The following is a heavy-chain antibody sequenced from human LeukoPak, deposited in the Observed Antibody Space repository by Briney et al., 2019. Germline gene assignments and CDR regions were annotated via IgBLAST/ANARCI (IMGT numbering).Heavy chain of an antibody. CDR2: MYYSGST. D-gene: IGHD6-19*01. Sequence: SETLSLTCTVSGGSISSSSYYWGWIRQPPGKGLEWIGSMYYSGSTYYNPSLKSRVTISVDTSKNQFSLKLSSVTAADTAVDYCARDDRAVAGLDYWGQGTLVTVSS. J-gene: IGHJ4*02. CDR1: GGSISSSSYY. V-gene: IGHV4-39*07. CDR3: ARDDRAVAGLDY.